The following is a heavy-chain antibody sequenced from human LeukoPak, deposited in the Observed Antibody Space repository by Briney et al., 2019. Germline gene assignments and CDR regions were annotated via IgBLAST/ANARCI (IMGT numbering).Heavy chain of an antibody. CDR3: AREGGFYRPLDY. D-gene: IGHD3-3*01. Sequence: PSETLSLTCAVSGGSVTSTNCWTWVRQPPGKGLGWIGEVHLDGRTNYNPSLKSRLIMSVDLPENHISLKLTSVTAADTAVYYCAREGGFYRPLDYSGQGTLVTVSS. J-gene: IGHJ4*02. CDR1: GGSVTSTNC. CDR2: VHLDGRT. V-gene: IGHV4-4*02.